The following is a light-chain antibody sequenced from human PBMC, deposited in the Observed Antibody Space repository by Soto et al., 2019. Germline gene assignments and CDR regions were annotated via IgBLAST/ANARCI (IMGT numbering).Light chain of an antibody. Sequence: QPVLTQSPSASASLGASVKLTCTLSSGHSSYAIAWHQQQPEKGPRYLMKLNSDGSHSKGDGIPDRFSGSSSGAERYLTISSLQSEAEADYYCQTWGTGIRVFGGRTKL. CDR1: SGHSSYA. CDR2: LNSDGSH. J-gene: IGLJ2*01. CDR3: QTWGTGIRV. V-gene: IGLV4-69*01.